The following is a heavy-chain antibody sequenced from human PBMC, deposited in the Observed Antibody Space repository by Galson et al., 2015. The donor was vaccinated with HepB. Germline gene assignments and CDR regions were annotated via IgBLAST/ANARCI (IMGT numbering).Heavy chain of an antibody. CDR2: ISSSSSTI. V-gene: IGHV3-48*04. Sequence: SLRLSCAASGFTFSSYSLNWVRQAPGKGLEWVSYISSSSSTIYYADSVKGRFTISRDNAKNSLYLQMNSLKTEDTAVYYCTTEKITNYGGQTPAFDIWGQGTMVTVSS. CDR3: TTEKITNYGGQTPAFDI. D-gene: IGHD4-23*01. CDR1: GFTFSSYS. J-gene: IGHJ3*02.